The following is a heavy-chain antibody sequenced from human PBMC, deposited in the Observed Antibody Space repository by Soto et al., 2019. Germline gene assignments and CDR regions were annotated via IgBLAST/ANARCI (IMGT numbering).Heavy chain of an antibody. CDR1: GFTFSSYG. Sequence: QVQLVESGGGVVQPGRSLRLSCAASGFTFSSYGMHWVRQAPGKGLEWVAVISYDGSNKYYADSVKGRFTISRDNSKNKLYLPMNSLRAEDTGVYYCAQVHGPTFFDGMGVWGQGTTVTVSS. V-gene: IGHV3-30*18. D-gene: IGHD3-16*01. J-gene: IGHJ6*02. CDR2: ISYDGSNK. CDR3: AQVHGPTFFDGMGV.